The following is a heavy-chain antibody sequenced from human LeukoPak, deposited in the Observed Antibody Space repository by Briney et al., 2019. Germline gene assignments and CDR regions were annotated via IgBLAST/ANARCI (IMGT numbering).Heavy chain of an antibody. CDR1: LGSISSGDHY. CDR3: ARGVPAATLDY. V-gene: IGHV4-30-4*08. Sequence: PSETLSLTCTVSLGSISSGDHYWRWIRQPPGKGLEYIGYISYSGSTYYNPSLKSRVNISVDTSKNQFSLKLSSMTAADTAVYYCARGVPAATLDYWGQGTLVTVSS. J-gene: IGHJ4*02. D-gene: IGHD2-15*01. CDR2: ISYSGST.